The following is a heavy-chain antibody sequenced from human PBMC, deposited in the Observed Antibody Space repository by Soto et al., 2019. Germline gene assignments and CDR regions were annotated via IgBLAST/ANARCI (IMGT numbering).Heavy chain of an antibody. J-gene: IGHJ2*01. CDR3: ARGQEQLVLGWYFDL. Sequence: SETLSLTCTVSGGSISSYYWSWIRQPPGKGLEWIGYIYYSGSTNYNPSLKSRVTISVDTSKNQFSLKLSSVTAADTAVYYCARGQEQLVLGWYFDLWGRGTLVTVSS. CDR2: IYYSGST. CDR1: GGSISSYY. V-gene: IGHV4-59*01. D-gene: IGHD6-13*01.